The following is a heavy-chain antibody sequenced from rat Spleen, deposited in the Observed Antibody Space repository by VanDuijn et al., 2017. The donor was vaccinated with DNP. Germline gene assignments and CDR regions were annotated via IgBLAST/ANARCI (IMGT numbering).Heavy chain of an antibody. J-gene: IGHJ2*01. CDR1: GYSIISSYR. V-gene: IGHV3-3*01. CDR3: TGGDETDYYYGLFDY. Sequence: EVQLQESGPGLVKPSQSLSLTCSVTGYSIISSYRWNWIRKFPGNKLEWMGYIHSAGSTQYNPSLKGRISITGDTSKNQFFLQVNSVTTDDTATYYCTGGDETDYYYGLFDYWGQGVMVTVSS. CDR2: IHSAGST. D-gene: IGHD1-6*01.